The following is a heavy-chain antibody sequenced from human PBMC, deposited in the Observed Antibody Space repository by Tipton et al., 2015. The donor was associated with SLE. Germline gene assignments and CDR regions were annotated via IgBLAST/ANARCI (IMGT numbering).Heavy chain of an antibody. Sequence: SLRLSCAASGFTFSNSWMSWVRQAPGKGLEWVGRIKSKTDGGTTDYAAPVKGRFTISRDDSKNTLYLQMNSLKTEDTAVYYCTTGWTYCYGSGSPGAFDYWGQGTLVPVSS. CDR2: IKSKTDGGTT. CDR3: TTGWTYCYGSGSPGAFDY. D-gene: IGHD3-10*01. V-gene: IGHV3-15*01. J-gene: IGHJ4*02. CDR1: GFTFSNSW.